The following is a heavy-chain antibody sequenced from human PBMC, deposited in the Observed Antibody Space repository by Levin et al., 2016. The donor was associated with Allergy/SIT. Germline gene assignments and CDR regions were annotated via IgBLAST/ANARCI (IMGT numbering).Heavy chain of an antibody. Sequence: GGSLRLSCAVSGLTFSDYGMSWIRQAPGKGLEWVSSISSGSYDIVYYSDLVRGRFTISRDNDNNSLFLQMTSLSPEDTAVYYCARGLRGGAHFDLWGQGTLVTVSS. CDR1: GLTFSDYG. CDR2: ISSGSYDIV. J-gene: IGHJ4*02. CDR3: ARGLRGGAHFDL. D-gene: IGHD3-16*01. V-gene: IGHV3-21*01.